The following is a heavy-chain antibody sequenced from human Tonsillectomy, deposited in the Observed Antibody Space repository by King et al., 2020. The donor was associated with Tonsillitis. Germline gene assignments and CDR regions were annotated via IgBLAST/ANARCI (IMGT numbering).Heavy chain of an antibody. CDR2: IFAGDSDA. CDR3: ARGGDFYGGNAFLITGYFQH. CDR1: GYTFTNYW. D-gene: IGHD3-3*01. Sequence: VQLVESGAEMKKPGESLKISCQGSGYTFTNYWIAWVRQTPGRGLEWMGIIFAGDSDARYSPSFQGQVTISADKSTTTAHLQWRSLKASDTAIYYCARGGDFYGGNAFLITGYFQHWGQGTLVTVSS. V-gene: IGHV5-51*03. J-gene: IGHJ1*01.